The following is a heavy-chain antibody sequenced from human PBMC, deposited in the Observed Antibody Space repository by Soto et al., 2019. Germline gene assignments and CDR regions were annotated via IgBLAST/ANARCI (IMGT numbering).Heavy chain of an antibody. D-gene: IGHD3-10*02. Sequence: GGSLRLSCSASGFTFSSYAMHWVRQAPGKGLEYVSAISSNGGSTYYADSVKGRFTISRDNSKNTLYLQMSSLRAEDTAVYYCVKDPTDVHDLLSRPELFGGVYFDYWGQGTLVTVSS. CDR1: GFTFSSYA. V-gene: IGHV3-64D*08. J-gene: IGHJ4*02. CDR3: VKDPTDVHDLLSRPELFGGVYFDY. CDR2: ISSNGGST.